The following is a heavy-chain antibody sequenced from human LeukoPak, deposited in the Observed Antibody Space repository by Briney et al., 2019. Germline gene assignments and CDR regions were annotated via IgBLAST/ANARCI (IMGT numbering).Heavy chain of an antibody. CDR2: INLSDGST. Sequence: ASVKVSCKASGYIFTTYYIHWVRQAPGQGLEWMGIINLSDGSTSYAQKFQGRVTMIRDTSTSTVYMELSSLRSEDTAVYYCARVYDFWSGDQDYWGQGTLVTVSS. J-gene: IGHJ4*02. CDR3: ARVYDFWSGDQDY. V-gene: IGHV1-46*01. D-gene: IGHD3-3*01. CDR1: GYIFTTYY.